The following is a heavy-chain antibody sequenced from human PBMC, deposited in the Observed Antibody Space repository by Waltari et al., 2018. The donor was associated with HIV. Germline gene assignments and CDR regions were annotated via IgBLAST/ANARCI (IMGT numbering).Heavy chain of an antibody. CDR1: GFTFADYA. V-gene: IGHV3-9*01. J-gene: IGHJ4*02. Sequence: EVQLVESGGGLVQPGRSLRLSCAASGFTFADYAMHWVRQAPGKGLECVSVISWNSGSIGYADSVNGRFTISRDNAKNSLYLQMNSLRAEDTALYYCAKGNYYGSGSSAGGYWGQGTLVTVSS. CDR2: ISWNSGSI. D-gene: IGHD3-10*01. CDR3: AKGNYYGSGSSAGGY.